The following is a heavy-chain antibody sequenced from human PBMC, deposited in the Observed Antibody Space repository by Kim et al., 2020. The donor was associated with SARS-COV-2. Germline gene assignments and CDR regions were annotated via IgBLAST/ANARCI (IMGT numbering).Heavy chain of an antibody. CDR3: ARSRALGYFDY. CDR2: T. J-gene: IGHJ4*02. V-gene: IGHV4-59*01. Sequence: TNCNPSLKSRVTISVDTSKNQFSLKLSSVTAADTAVYYCARSRALGYFDYWGQGTLVTVSS. D-gene: IGHD3-10*01.